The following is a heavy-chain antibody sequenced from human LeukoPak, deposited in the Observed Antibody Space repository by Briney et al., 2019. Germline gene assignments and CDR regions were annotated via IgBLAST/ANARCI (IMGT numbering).Heavy chain of an antibody. Sequence: PGGSLRLSCAASGFTFSSYWMHWVRQAPGKGLVWVSRINSDGSSTSYADSVKGRFTTSRDNAKNTPYLQMNSLRAEDTAVYYCAREIDYDFWSGPHDYWGQGTLVTVSS. D-gene: IGHD3-3*01. V-gene: IGHV3-74*01. J-gene: IGHJ4*02. CDR1: GFTFSSYW. CDR3: AREIDYDFWSGPHDY. CDR2: INSDGSST.